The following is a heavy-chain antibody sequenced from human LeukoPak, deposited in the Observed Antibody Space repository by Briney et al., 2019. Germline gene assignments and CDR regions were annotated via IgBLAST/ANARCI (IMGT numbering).Heavy chain of an antibody. CDR1: GFTFSSYA. CDR2: ISGSGGST. Sequence: HAGGSLRLSCAASGFTFSSYAMSWVRQAPGKGLEWVSAISGSGGSTYYADSVKGRFTISRDNSKNTLYLQMNSLRAEDTAVYYCARAGWRGWSFDYWGQGTLVTVSS. J-gene: IGHJ4*02. CDR3: ARAGWRGWSFDY. V-gene: IGHV3-23*01. D-gene: IGHD6-19*01.